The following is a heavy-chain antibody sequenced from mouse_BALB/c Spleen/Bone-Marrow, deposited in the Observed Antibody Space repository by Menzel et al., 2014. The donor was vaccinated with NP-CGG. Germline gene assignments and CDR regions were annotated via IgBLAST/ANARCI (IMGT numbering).Heavy chain of an antibody. V-gene: IGHV5-12-2*01. CDR3: ARGNGFAY. CDR1: GFTFSSYT. Sequence: EVKVVDSGGGLVQPGGSLKLSCAASGFTFSSYTMSWVRQTPEKRLDWVAYISNGGGSTYYPDTVKGRFTISRDNAKNTLYLQMSSLKSEDTAMYYCARGNGFAYWGQGTLVTVSA. J-gene: IGHJ3*01. CDR2: ISNGGGST.